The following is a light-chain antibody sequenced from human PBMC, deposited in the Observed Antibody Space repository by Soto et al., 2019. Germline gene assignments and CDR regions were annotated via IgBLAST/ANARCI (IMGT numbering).Light chain of an antibody. J-gene: IGLJ1*01. Sequence: QSVLTQPASVSWSPGQSITISCSGTSSDVGTYNLVSWYQQYPGKAPRLMIYEVTKRPSGVSNRFSGSKSGNTASLTISGLQPEDEADYYCCSYAGSSSSIFGTGTKVTV. CDR1: SSDVGTYNL. CDR2: EVT. CDR3: CSYAGSSSSI. V-gene: IGLV2-23*02.